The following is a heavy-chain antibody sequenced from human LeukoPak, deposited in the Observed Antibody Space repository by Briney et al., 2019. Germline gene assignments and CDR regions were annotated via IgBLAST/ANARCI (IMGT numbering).Heavy chain of an antibody. CDR2: IYYSGST. J-gene: IGHJ4*02. CDR3: ARDRAAAGTGGFDY. CDR1: GGSSSSRSYY. V-gene: IGHV4-39*07. Sequence: KPSETLSLTCTVSGGSSSSRSYYWGWIRQPPGKGLEWIGSIYYSGSTYYNPSLKSRVTISVDTSKNQFSLKLSSVTAADTAVYYCARDRAAAGTGGFDYWGQGTLVTVSS. D-gene: IGHD6-13*01.